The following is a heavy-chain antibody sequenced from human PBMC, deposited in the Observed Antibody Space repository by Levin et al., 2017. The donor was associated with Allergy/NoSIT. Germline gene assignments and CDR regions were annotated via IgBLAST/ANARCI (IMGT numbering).Heavy chain of an antibody. CDR1: GGTFSSYT. CDR2: IIPILGIA. V-gene: IGHV1-69*04. CDR3: ARDGYSGYDLY. D-gene: IGHD5-12*01. Sequence: SVKVSCKASGGTFSSYTISWVRQAPGQGLEWMGRIIPILGIANYAQKFQGRVTITADKSTSTAYMELSSLRSEDTAVYYRARDGYSGYDLYWGQGTLVTVSS. J-gene: IGHJ4*02.